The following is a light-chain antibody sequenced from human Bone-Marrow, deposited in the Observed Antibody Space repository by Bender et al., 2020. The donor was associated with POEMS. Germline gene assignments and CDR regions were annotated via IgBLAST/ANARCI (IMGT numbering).Light chain of an antibody. Sequence: QSALTQPPSASGSPGQSVTISCTGTSSDIGGYVYVSWYQQHPGKAPKLMIYEVNKRPSGVPDRFSGSQSGNTASLTVSGLQAEDEADYYCQSYDSSLSGRVFGGGTKLTVL. CDR1: SSDIGGYVY. V-gene: IGLV2-8*01. J-gene: IGLJ3*02. CDR3: QSYDSSLSGRV. CDR2: EVN.